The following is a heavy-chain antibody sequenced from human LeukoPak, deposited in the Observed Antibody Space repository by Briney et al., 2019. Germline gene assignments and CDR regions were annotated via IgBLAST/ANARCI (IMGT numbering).Heavy chain of an antibody. Sequence: GGSLRLSCAASGFTFSSYSMNWVRQAPGKGLEWVSYISSSSSTIYYADSVKGRFTISRDNAKNSLYLQMNSLRAEDTAVYHCARVVEGLGSSWYGWGQGTLVTVSS. CDR1: GFTFSSYS. J-gene: IGHJ4*02. CDR3: ARVVEGLGSSWYG. V-gene: IGHV3-48*01. CDR2: ISSSSSTI. D-gene: IGHD6-13*01.